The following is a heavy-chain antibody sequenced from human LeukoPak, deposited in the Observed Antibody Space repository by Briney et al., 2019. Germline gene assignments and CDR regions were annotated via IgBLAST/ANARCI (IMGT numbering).Heavy chain of an antibody. V-gene: IGHV3-30*02. CDR3: AKPTTGSPTAAGLDY. D-gene: IGHD1-1*01. Sequence: PGGSLRLSCAASGFTFSSYGMYWVRRAPGKGLEWVSYISFSGSNVHYADSVKGRFTISRDNSKSTLFLQMNSLRPEDTAVYYCAKPTTGSPTAAGLDYWGRGTLVTVSS. CDR2: ISFSGSNV. J-gene: IGHJ4*02. CDR1: GFTFSSYG.